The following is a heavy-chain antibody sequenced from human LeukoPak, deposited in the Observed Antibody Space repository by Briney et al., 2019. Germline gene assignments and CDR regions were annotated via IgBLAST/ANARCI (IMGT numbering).Heavy chain of an antibody. J-gene: IGHJ3*02. CDR1: GFTFSSYD. Sequence: GGSLRLSCAASGFTFSSYDMYWVPQAPGKGLEWGSYISSGGSTTHYGDSVKGRFTISRDNAKNSLYLQMNSLRAEDTAVYYCARGRRPDAFDSWGQGTRVAVSS. V-gene: IGHV3-48*03. CDR3: ARGRRPDAFDS. CDR2: ISSGGSTT.